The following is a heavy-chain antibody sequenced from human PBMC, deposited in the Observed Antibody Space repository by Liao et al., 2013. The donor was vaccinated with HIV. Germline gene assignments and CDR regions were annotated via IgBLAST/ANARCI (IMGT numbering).Heavy chain of an antibody. J-gene: IGHJ3*02. CDR3: ARAGGYYDFWSGSRTHGTFHI. CDR2: IYTSGSP. V-gene: IGHV4-4*07. CDR1: GGSISSYY. Sequence: QVQLQESGPGLVKPSETLSLTCTVSGGSISSYYWSWIRQPAGKGLEWIGRIYTSGSPYYNPSLKSRVTISVDTSKNQFSLKLSSLTAADTAIYYCARAGGYYDFWSGSRTHGTFHIWGQGTMVSVSS. D-gene: IGHD3-3*01.